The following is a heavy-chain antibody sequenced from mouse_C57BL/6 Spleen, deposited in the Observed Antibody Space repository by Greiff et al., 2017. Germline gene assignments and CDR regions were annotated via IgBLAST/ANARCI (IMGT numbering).Heavy chain of an antibody. V-gene: IGHV3-6*01. Sequence: EVQLVESGPGLVKPSQSLSLTCSVTGYSITSGYYWNWIRQFPGNKLEWMGYISYDGSNNYNPSLKNRISITRDTSKNQFFLKLNSVTTEDTATYYCARDLGLYFDYWGQGTTLTVSS. CDR3: ARDLGLYFDY. CDR1: GYSITSGYY. J-gene: IGHJ2*01. CDR2: ISYDGSN. D-gene: IGHD4-1*01.